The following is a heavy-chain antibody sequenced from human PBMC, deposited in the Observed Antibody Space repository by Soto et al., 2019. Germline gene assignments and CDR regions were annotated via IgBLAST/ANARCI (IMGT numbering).Heavy chain of an antibody. CDR1: GGSVSSGTYY. CDR3: AREGRSGSYYFDY. CDR2: IYYSGST. J-gene: IGHJ4*02. D-gene: IGHD1-26*01. V-gene: IGHV4-61*01. Sequence: SETLSLTCTVSGGSVSSGTYYWSWIRQPPGKGLEWIAYIYYSGSTNYNPSLKSRVTISVDTSKNQFSLKLSSVTAADTAVYYCAREGRSGSYYFDYWGQGTLVTVS.